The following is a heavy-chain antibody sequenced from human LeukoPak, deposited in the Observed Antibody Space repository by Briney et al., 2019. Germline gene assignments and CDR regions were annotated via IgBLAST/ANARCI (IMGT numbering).Heavy chain of an antibody. CDR3: VRWGYCGGDCYPFDP. V-gene: IGHV1-69*02. D-gene: IGHD2-21*01. CDR1: GGTFSSYT. J-gene: IGHJ5*02. CDR2: IIPILGIA. Sequence: GASVKVSCKASGGTFSSYTISWVRQAPGQGLEWMRRIIPILGIANYAQKFQGRVTITADKSTSTAYMELSSLRSEDTAVYYCVRWGYCGGDCYPFDPWGQGTLVTVSS.